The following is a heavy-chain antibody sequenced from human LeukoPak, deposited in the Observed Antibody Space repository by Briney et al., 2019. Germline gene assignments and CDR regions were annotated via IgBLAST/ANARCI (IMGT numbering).Heavy chain of an antibody. D-gene: IGHD2-2*01. CDR1: GYTFTGYY. CDR2: IKPKSGGT. J-gene: IGHJ5*02. CDR3: AREEYGFDP. Sequence: ASVKVSCKASGYTFTGYYMHWVRQAPGQGLEWMGWIKPKSGGTNYAQKFQGRVTMTRDTSIHTAYMELSRLRSDDTAVCYCAREEYGFDPWGQGTLVTVSS. V-gene: IGHV1-2*02.